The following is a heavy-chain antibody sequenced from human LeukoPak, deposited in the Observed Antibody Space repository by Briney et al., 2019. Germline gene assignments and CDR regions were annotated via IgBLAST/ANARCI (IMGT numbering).Heavy chain of an antibody. CDR3: AQKVKGIAAAGNYWYFDL. CDR1: GGSISSYY. J-gene: IGHJ2*01. CDR2: IYYSGST. Sequence: PSETLSLTCTVSGGSISSYYWSWIRQPPGKGLEWIGYIYYSGSTYYNPSLKSRVTISVDTSKNQFSLKLSSVTAADTAVYYCAQKVKGIAAAGNYWYFDLWGRGTLVTVSS. V-gene: IGHV4-59*04. D-gene: IGHD6-13*01.